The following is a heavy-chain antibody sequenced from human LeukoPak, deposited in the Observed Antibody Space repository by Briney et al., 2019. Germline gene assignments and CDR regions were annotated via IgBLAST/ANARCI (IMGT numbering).Heavy chain of an antibody. V-gene: IGHV4-39*01. CDR3: ARLWYSSSWYLSYWFDP. Sequence: SETLSLTRTVSGGSISSSSYYWGWIRQPPGKGLEWIGSIYYSGSTYYNPSLKSRVTISVDTSKNQFSLKLSSVTAADTAVYYCARLWYSSSWYLSYWFDPWGQGTLVTVSS. CDR1: GGSISSSSYY. J-gene: IGHJ5*02. CDR2: IYYSGST. D-gene: IGHD6-13*01.